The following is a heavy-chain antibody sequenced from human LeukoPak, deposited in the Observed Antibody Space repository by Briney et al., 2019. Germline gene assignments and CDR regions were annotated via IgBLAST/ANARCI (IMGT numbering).Heavy chain of an antibody. CDR3: ARHAAVGDAFDI. CDR2: ICHSGST. J-gene: IGHJ3*02. Sequence: KSSETLSLTCAVSGYSISSGYYWGWIRQPPGKGLEWIGSICHSGSTYYNPSLKSRVTISVDTSKNQFSLKLSSVTAADTAVYYCARHAAVGDAFDIWGQGTMVTVSS. V-gene: IGHV4-38-2*01. CDR1: GYSISSGYY. D-gene: IGHD6-25*01.